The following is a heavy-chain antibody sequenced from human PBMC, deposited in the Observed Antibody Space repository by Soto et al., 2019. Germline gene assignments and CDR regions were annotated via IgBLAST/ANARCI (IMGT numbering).Heavy chain of an antibody. V-gene: IGHV1-2*04. J-gene: IGHJ4*02. CDR1: GYTFTGYY. D-gene: IGHD6-13*01. CDR3: ARGPPLYSSSWAPEY. Sequence: ASVKVSCKASGYTFTGYYTHWVRQAPGQGLEWMGWINPNSGGTNYAQKFQGWVTMTRDTSISTAYMELSRLRSDDTAVYYCARGPPLYSSSWAPEYWGQGTLVTVSS. CDR2: INPNSGGT.